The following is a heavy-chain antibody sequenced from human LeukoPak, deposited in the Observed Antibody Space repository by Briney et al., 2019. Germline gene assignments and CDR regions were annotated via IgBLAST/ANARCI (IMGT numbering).Heavy chain of an antibody. CDR2: ISAYNGDT. CDR3: ARAGRLKSGSNIY. CDR1: GYNFTTYG. Sequence: ASVKVSCRASGYNFTTYGFSWVRQAPGQGLEWMGWISAYNGDTDYRQKFQGRLTLTTDTSTSTAYLELRSLTSDDTAVYYCARAGRLKSGSNIYWGQGTLVTVSS. V-gene: IGHV1-18*04. J-gene: IGHJ4*02. D-gene: IGHD1-26*01.